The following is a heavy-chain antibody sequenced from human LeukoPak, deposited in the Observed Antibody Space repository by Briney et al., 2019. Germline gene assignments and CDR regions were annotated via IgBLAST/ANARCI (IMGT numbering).Heavy chain of an antibody. Sequence: PGGSLRLSCTASGFTFSAYAMMWARQAPGKGPEWVSAIRGGGSAFYADSVKGRFTISRDNSKYTLFLQMNSLRAEDTAVYYCARDPNGDYIGAFDMWGPGTMVTVSS. V-gene: IGHV3-23*01. CDR1: GFTFSAYA. J-gene: IGHJ3*02. CDR2: IRGGGSA. D-gene: IGHD4-17*01. CDR3: ARDPNGDYIGAFDM.